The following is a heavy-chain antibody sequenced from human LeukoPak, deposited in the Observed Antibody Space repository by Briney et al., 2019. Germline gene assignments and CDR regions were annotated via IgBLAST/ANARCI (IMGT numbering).Heavy chain of an antibody. Sequence: SETLSLTCTVSGGSISSYYWSWIRQPPGKGLEWLGYIYYSGSTNYSPSLKSRVTISVDTSKNQFSLKLSSVTAAETAVYYCAREIVVVPAAIKGNWFDPWGQGTLVTVSS. CDR3: AREIVVVPAAIKGNWFDP. CDR2: IYYSGST. CDR1: GGSISSYY. D-gene: IGHD2-2*02. J-gene: IGHJ5*02. V-gene: IGHV4-59*01.